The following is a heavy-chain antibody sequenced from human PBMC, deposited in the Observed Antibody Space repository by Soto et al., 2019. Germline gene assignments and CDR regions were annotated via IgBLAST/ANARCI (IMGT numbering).Heavy chain of an antibody. CDR1: GYTFTSYA. J-gene: IGHJ6*02. Sequence: ASVKVSWKASGYTFTSYAMHWVRQAPGQRLEWMGWINAGNGNTKYSQKFQGRVTITRDTSASTAYMELSSLRSEDTAVYYCAREQQLPTSYYYYGMDVWGQGTTVTVSS. V-gene: IGHV1-3*01. D-gene: IGHD6-13*01. CDR2: INAGNGNT. CDR3: AREQQLPTSYYYYGMDV.